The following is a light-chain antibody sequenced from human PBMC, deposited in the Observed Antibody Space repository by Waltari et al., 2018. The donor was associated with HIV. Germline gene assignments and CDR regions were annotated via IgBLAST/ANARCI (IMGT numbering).Light chain of an antibody. V-gene: IGLV2-23*01. CDR2: EGS. Sequence: GQSITISCTGTSSDVGSYNLVSWYQQHPGKAPKLMIYEGSKRPSGVSNRFSGSKSGYTASLTISGLQAEDEADYYCCSYAGSSTYVFGGGTKLTVL. J-gene: IGLJ3*02. CDR1: SSDVGSYNL. CDR3: CSYAGSSTYV.